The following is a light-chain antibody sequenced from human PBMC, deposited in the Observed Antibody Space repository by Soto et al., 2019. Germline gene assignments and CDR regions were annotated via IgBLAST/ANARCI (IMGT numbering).Light chain of an antibody. CDR3: NSFTGTTTLDV. CDR2: GVS. Sequence: QSVLTQPASVSGSPGQSITISCTGTSSDVGAYKYVSWYQQHPGKAPKLIIYGVSNRPSGVSNRFSGSKSGNTAFLTISGLQPEGEADYYCNSFTGTTTLDVFGTGTKVTVL. J-gene: IGLJ1*01. CDR1: SSDVGAYKY. V-gene: IGLV2-14*03.